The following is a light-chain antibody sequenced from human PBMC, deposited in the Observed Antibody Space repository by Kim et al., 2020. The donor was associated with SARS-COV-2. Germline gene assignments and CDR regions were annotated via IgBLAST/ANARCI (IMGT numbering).Light chain of an antibody. V-gene: IGLV2-23*02. J-gene: IGLJ1*01. CDR3: CSYTGRSTPYV. CDR1: SSDVGNYNR. Sequence: QSITIACTETSSDVGNYNRVSWYQVHPGKAPKVLIYEVTKRPSGVSDRFSGSKSDNTASLTISGLQPEDEADYYCCSYTGRSTPYVFGTGTKVTVL. CDR2: EVT.